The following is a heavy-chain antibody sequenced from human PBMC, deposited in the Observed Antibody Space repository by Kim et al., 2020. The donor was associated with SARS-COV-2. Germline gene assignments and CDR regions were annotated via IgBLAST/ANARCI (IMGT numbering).Heavy chain of an antibody. CDR2: INAGNGNT. D-gene: IGHD1-7*01. CDR3: ARARYNWNSNYYMDV. Sequence: ASVKVSCKASGYTFTSYAMHWVRQAPGQRLEWMGGINAGNGNTKYSQKFQGRVTITRDTSASTAYMELSSLRSERRAVYYCARARYNWNSNYYMDVWGKGTTDAVS. CDR1: GYTFTSYA. J-gene: IGHJ6*03. V-gene: IGHV1-3*01.